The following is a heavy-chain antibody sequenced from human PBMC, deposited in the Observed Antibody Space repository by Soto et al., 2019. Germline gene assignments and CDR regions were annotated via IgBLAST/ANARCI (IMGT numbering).Heavy chain of an antibody. CDR1: SGSISSNNW. Sequence: QVHLQESGPGLVKASGTLSLTCAVSSGSISSNNWWSWVRPPHGKGLEWIGEIYHSETTNDNPSLKSRVTISVDTSKNQFSLNLHSVTAADTAVYYCATGGSYCSTTGCLYWYLDLWGRGTLVSVSS. CDR2: IYHSETT. D-gene: IGHD2-2*01. J-gene: IGHJ2*01. V-gene: IGHV4-4*02. CDR3: ATGGSYCSTTGCLYWYLDL.